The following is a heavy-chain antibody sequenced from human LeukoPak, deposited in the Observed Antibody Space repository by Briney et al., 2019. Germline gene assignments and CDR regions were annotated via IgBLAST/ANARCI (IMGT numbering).Heavy chain of an antibody. CDR1: GGSISTYY. V-gene: IGHV4-4*07. CDR3: ARDIPPYYYGPEAWYFDL. J-gene: IGHJ2*01. Sequence: SETLSLTCTVPGGSISTYYWSWIRQPAGKGLEWIGRIYTSGSTNYNPSLKSRVTMSVDTSKNQFSLKLSSVTAADTAVYYCARDIPPYYYGPEAWYFDLWGRGTLVTVSS. CDR2: IYTSGST. D-gene: IGHD3-10*01.